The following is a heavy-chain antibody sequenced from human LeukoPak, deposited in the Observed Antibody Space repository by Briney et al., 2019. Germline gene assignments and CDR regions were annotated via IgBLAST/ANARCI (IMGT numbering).Heavy chain of an antibody. Sequence: SETLSLTCTVSGGSISSYYWSWIRQPAGKGLEWIGRIYSSGSTNYNPSLKGRVAMSVDTSNNQFSLKLSSVTAAGTAVYYCARDLVVPPYNWFDPWGQGTLVTVSS. CDR1: GGSISSYY. CDR3: ARDLVVPPYNWFDP. CDR2: IYSSGST. V-gene: IGHV4-4*07. J-gene: IGHJ5*02. D-gene: IGHD2-2*01.